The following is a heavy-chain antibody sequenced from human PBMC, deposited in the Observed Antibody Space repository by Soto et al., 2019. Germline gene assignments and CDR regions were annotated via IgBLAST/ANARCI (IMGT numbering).Heavy chain of an antibody. CDR2: INHSGST. CDR1: GGSFSGYY. V-gene: IGHV4-34*01. CDR3: ARGYYYGSGSYYKPLYYGMDV. Sequence: SETLSLTCAVYGGSFSGYYWSWIRQPPGKGLEWIGEINHSGSTNYNPSLKSRVTISVDTSKNQFSLKLSSVTAADTAVYYCARGYYYGSGSYYKPLYYGMDVWGQGTTVTVSS. J-gene: IGHJ6*02. D-gene: IGHD3-10*01.